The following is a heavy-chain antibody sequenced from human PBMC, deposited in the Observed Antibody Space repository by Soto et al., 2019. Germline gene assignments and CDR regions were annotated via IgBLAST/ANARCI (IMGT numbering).Heavy chain of an antibody. D-gene: IGHD2-2*02. J-gene: IGHJ6*02. Sequence: QVQLVQSGAEVKKPGASVKVSCQTYGYNFPSYGSNWVRQAPGQGLEWMGWISSYSGNTKYAQNLQGRVTMTADTSTTTAYMELRSLRSDDTAVYYCARGGDCSSTSCYTPNYYYGLDVWGQGTTVIVSS. V-gene: IGHV1-18*01. CDR3: ARGGDCSSTSCYTPNYYYGLDV. CDR2: ISSYSGNT. CDR1: GYNFPSYG.